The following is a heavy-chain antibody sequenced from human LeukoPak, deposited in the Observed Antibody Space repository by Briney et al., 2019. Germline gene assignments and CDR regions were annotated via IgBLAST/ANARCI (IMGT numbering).Heavy chain of an antibody. Sequence: ASVKVSRKASGYTFTRYGISWVRQAPGQGREWMGWISAYNGNTNYAQKLQGRVTMTTDTSTSTAYMELRSLRSDDTAVYYCAIGPIAVAGLDYWGQGTLVTVSS. V-gene: IGHV1-18*01. D-gene: IGHD6-19*01. CDR2: ISAYNGNT. J-gene: IGHJ4*02. CDR3: AIGPIAVAGLDY. CDR1: GYTFTRYG.